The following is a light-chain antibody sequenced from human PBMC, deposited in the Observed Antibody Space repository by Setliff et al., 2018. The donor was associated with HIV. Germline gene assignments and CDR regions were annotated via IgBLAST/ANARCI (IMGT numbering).Light chain of an antibody. CDR2: STN. V-gene: IGLV1-44*01. CDR1: SSNIGRNA. Sequence: QSVLTQPPSASGTPGQRVTISCSGSSSNIGRNAVTWYQQLPGAAPRLLIYSTNQRPAGVPARFSGSKSGTSASLAISGLQSEDEADYYCATWDDSLNGNVFGSGTKVTVL. CDR3: ATWDDSLNGNV. J-gene: IGLJ1*01.